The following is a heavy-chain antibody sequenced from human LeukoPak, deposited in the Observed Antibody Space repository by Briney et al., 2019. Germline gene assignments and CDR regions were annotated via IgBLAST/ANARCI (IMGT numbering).Heavy chain of an antibody. J-gene: IGHJ4*02. CDR2: VYYSGST. V-gene: IGHV4-59*08. Sequence: SETLSLTCTVSGGSIRSYYWNWIRQPLGKGLEWIGYVYYSGSTNYNPSLKSRVTISVDTSKNQFSLKLSSVIAADTAVYFCARQEGYSSSWYPPDYWGQGTLVTVSS. CDR3: ARQEGYSSSWYPPDY. CDR1: GGSIRSYY. D-gene: IGHD6-13*01.